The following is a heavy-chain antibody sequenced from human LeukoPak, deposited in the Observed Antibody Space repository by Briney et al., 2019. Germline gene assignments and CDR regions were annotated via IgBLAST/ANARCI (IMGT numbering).Heavy chain of an antibody. CDR2: IYYSGST. J-gene: IGHJ4*02. CDR1: GGSISSGDYY. D-gene: IGHD1-7*01. Sequence: SETLSLTCTVSGGSISSGDYYWSWIRQPPGKGLEWIGYIYYSGSTYYNPSLKSRVTISVDTSKNQFSLKLSSVTAADTAVYYCARGRLELSGMYYFDYWGQGTLVTVSS. V-gene: IGHV4-30-4*01. CDR3: ARGRLELSGMYYFDY.